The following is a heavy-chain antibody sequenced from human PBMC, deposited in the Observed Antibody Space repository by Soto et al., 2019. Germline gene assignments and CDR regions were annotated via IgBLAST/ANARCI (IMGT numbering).Heavy chain of an antibody. J-gene: IGHJ4*02. CDR1: GGSISSGDYY. CDR2: IYYSGST. CDR3: ARALIVVVTIDY. D-gene: IGHD3-22*01. V-gene: IGHV4-30-4*01. Sequence: SETLSLTCTVSGGSISSGDYYWSWIRQPPGKGLEWIGYIYYSGSTYYNPSLKSRVTISVDTSKNQFSLKLSSVTAADTAVYYCARALIVVVTIDYCGPGTLLTVS.